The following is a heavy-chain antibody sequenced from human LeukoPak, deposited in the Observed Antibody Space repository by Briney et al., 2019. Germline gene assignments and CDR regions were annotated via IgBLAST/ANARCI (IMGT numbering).Heavy chain of an antibody. D-gene: IGHD3-16*01. CDR3: ASGGATVWGY. V-gene: IGHV3-21*01. Sequence: GGSLRLSCAASGFAFSDYSMNWVRQAPGKGLEWISAITSDSNHIYYADSMRGRFTISRDNAENSLYLQMNGLRAEDTAVYYCASGGATVWGYWGQGALVIVSS. CDR1: GFAFSDYS. CDR2: ITSDSNHI. J-gene: IGHJ4*02.